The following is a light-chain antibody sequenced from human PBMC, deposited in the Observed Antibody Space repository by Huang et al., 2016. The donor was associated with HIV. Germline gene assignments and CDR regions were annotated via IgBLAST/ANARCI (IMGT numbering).Light chain of an antibody. CDR3: QHYHNWPPRYT. Sequence: IVMTQSPAILSVSPGERATISCRASQSVTNSLAWYQQKPGQPPRLLIYGASTRATGIPPRFSGSGSGAEFTLTISVLQSEDFAIYYCQHYHNWPPRYTFGQGTKLEIK. J-gene: IGKJ2*01. V-gene: IGKV3D-15*01. CDR2: GAS. CDR1: QSVTNS.